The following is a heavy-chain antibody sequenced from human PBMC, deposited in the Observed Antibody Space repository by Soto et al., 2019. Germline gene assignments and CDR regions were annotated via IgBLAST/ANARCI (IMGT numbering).Heavy chain of an antibody. CDR2: ISSSSSYT. D-gene: IGHD6-19*01. CDR3: ARDASERAVDREFDY. Sequence: SGGSLRLSCAASGFTFSDYYMGWIRQAPGKGLEWVSYISSSSSYTNYADSVKGRFTISRDNAKNSLYLQMNSLRAEDTAVYYCARDASERAVDREFDYWGQGTLVTVSS. J-gene: IGHJ4*02. V-gene: IGHV3-11*06. CDR1: GFTFSDYY.